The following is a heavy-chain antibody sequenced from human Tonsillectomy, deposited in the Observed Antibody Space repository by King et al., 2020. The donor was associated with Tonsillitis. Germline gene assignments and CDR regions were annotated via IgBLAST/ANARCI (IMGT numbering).Heavy chain of an antibody. D-gene: IGHD1-1*01. CDR2: ISGSGFST. J-gene: IGHJ4*02. CDR3: AKALEGASLPTLNFDY. Sequence: VQLVESGGGLVQPGGSLRLSCVASGFTFSNYAMSWVRQAPGKGLEWVSGISGSGFSTKVADSVRGRHTISRDNSRNTVYLEMSNLRPEDTAIYYCAKALEGASLPTLNFDYWGQGTLVTVSS. CDR1: GFTFSNYA. V-gene: IGHV3-23*04.